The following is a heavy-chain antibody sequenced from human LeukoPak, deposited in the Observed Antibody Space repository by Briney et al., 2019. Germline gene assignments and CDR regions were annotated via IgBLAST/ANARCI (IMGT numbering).Heavy chain of an antibody. CDR3: ARDVLRVGAGYYYYYGMDV. Sequence: GGSLRLSCAASGFTFNDYYMSWIRQALGKGLEWVSYMSSSGSTIYYADSVKGRFTISRDNAKNSLYLQMNSLRAEDTAVYYCARDVLRVGAGYYYYYGMDVWGQGTTVTVSS. V-gene: IGHV3-11*04. J-gene: IGHJ6*02. D-gene: IGHD1-26*01. CDR2: MSSSGSTI. CDR1: GFTFNDYY.